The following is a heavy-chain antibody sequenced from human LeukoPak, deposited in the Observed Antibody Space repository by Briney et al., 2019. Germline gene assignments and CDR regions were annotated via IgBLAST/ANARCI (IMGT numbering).Heavy chain of an antibody. CDR2: IYYSGST. D-gene: IGHD3-16*01. CDR1: GGSFSSYY. Sequence: PSETLSLTCAVYGGSFSSYYWGWIRQPPGKGLEWIGSIYYSGSTYYNPSLKSRVTISVDTSKNQFSLKLSSVTAADTAVYYCARPRLVSPHDAFDIWGQGTMVTVSS. J-gene: IGHJ3*02. V-gene: IGHV4-39*01. CDR3: ARPRLVSPHDAFDI.